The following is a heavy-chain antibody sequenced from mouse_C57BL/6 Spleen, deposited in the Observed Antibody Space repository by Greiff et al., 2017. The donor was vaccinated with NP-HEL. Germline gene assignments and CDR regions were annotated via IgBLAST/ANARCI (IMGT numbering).Heavy chain of an antibody. CDR2: IYPGSGST. J-gene: IGHJ3*01. CDR3: ARSGTEEFAY. V-gene: IGHV1-55*01. CDR1: GYTFTSYW. D-gene: IGHD4-1*01. Sequence: VQLQQPGAELVKPGASVKMSCKASGYTFTSYWITWVKQRPGQGLEWIGDIYPGSGSTNYNEKFKSKATLTVDTSTSTAYMQLNSLTSEDSAVYYCARSGTEEFAYWGHGTLVTVSA.